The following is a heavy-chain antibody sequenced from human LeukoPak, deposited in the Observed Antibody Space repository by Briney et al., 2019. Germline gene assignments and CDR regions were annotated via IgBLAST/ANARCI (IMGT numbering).Heavy chain of an antibody. D-gene: IGHD3-10*01. J-gene: IGHJ4*02. V-gene: IGHV3-23*01. CDR3: AKQGYNYGSGTPYYFDY. Sequence: PGGSLRLSCAASGFTFSSYAMSWVRQAPGKGLEWVSAISGSGGSTYYADSVKGRFTISRDNSKNTLYLQMNSLRAEDTAVYYCAKQGYNYGSGTPYYFDYWGQGTLVTVSS. CDR2: ISGSGGST. CDR1: GFTFSSYA.